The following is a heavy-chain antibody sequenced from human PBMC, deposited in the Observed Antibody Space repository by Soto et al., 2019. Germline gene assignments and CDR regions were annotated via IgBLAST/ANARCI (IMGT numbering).Heavy chain of an antibody. V-gene: IGHV3-48*03. J-gene: IGHJ4*02. CDR1: GFTFSTYE. D-gene: IGHD2-2*01. CDR3: ARVYCSTTTCHVQAFDS. CDR2: ITSSGDGS. Sequence: GSLRLSCAASGFTFSTYEMNWVRQAPGKTLEWVSYITSSGDGSYYADSVKGRFTISRDNAKNSLSLQMNSLRVEDTAVYYCARVYCSTTTCHVQAFDSWGQGTLVTVSS.